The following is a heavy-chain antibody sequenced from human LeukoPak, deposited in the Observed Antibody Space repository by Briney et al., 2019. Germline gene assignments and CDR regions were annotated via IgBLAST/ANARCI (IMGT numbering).Heavy chain of an antibody. CDR3: ARGPYSGYGILRDY. J-gene: IGHJ4*02. Sequence: GASVKVSCKASGYTFTSYGISWVRQAPGQGLEWMGWISAYNGNSNLAQTLQGRVTMTTDTSTSTAYMELRSLRSEDTAVYYCARGPYSGYGILRDYWGQGTLVTVSS. D-gene: IGHD5-12*01. V-gene: IGHV1-18*01. CDR2: ISAYNGNS. CDR1: GYTFTSYG.